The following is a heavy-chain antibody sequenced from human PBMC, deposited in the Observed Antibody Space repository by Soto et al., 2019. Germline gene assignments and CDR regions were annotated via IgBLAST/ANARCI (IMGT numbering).Heavy chain of an antibody. J-gene: IGHJ5*02. CDR1: GDSISSNY. CDR2: FHYSANT. V-gene: IGHV4-59*01. D-gene: IGHD3-16*01. Sequence: QVQLQESGPGLVKPSETLSLTCTVSGDSISSNYWSWIRQPPGKGLEWIGYFHYSANTNYNPSLKSRVIISVDTSKNQFFLKLTSVTATDTAVYYCAKTKEGGFDPLGQGILVNVSS. CDR3: AKTKEGGFDP.